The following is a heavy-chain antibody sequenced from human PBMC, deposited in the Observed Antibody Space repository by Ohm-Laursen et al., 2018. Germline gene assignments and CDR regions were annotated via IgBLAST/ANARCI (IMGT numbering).Heavy chain of an antibody. Sequence: SETLSLTCAVYGGSFSGYYWSWIRQPPGKGLEWIGSISYSGSTYYSPSLKSRVTISVDTSKNQFSLKLSFVTAADTAVYFCAEDYHMDVWGQGTTVTVSS. CDR1: GGSFSGYY. CDR2: ISYSGST. V-gene: IGHV4-34*01. CDR3: AEDYHMDV. J-gene: IGHJ6*02.